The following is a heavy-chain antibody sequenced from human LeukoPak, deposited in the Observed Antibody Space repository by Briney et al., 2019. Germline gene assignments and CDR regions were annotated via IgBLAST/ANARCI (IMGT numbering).Heavy chain of an antibody. Sequence: ASVKVSCKASGGTFSSYAISWVRQAPGQGLEWMGRIIPILGIANYAQKFQGRVTMTRDTSISTAYMELSRLRSDDTAVYYCARVGHSNRPDYWGQGTLVTVSS. CDR3: ARVGHSNRPDY. J-gene: IGHJ4*02. CDR1: GGTFSSYA. V-gene: IGHV1-69*04. D-gene: IGHD6-13*01. CDR2: IIPILGIA.